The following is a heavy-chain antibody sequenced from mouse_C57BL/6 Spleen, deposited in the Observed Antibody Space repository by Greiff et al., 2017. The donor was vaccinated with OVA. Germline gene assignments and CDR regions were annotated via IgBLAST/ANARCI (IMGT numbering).Heavy chain of an antibody. CDR3: ARGLRREGFDY. Sequence: QVQLQQPGAELVKPGASVKLSCKASGYTFTSYWMQWVKQRPGQGLEWIGEIDPSDSYTNYNQKFKGKATLTVDTSSSTAYMQLSSLTSEDSAVYYCARGLRREGFDYWGQGTTLTVSS. CDR2: IDPSDSYT. D-gene: IGHD2-4*01. V-gene: IGHV1-50*01. CDR1: GYTFTSYW. J-gene: IGHJ2*01.